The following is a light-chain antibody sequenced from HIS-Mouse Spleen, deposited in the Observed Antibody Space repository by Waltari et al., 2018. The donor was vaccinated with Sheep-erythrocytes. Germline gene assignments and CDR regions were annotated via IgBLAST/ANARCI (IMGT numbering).Light chain of an antibody. CDR3: SSYTSSSTSWV. Sequence: QSALTQPASVSGSPGQSITISCTGNSSDGGGYNYVPWYQQHPGKAPKLMIYDVSNRPSGVSNRFSGSKSGNTASLTISGLQAEDEADYYCSSYTSSSTSWVFGGGTKLTVL. V-gene: IGLV2-14*03. CDR2: DVS. CDR1: SSDGGGYNY. J-gene: IGLJ3*02.